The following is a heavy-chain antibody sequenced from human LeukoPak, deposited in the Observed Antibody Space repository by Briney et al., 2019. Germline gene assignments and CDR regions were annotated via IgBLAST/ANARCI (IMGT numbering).Heavy chain of an antibody. Sequence: GGSLRLSCEGSGFTFSNYWMGWVRQAPGKGLQWVANIKTDGSEKYYVDSVKGRFTISRDNAKNSLYLQMNSLRAEDTALYFCAKDSLSIVAGGYLDSWGQGTLVAVSS. J-gene: IGHJ4*02. CDR3: AKDSLSIVAGGYLDS. D-gene: IGHD2-15*01. CDR1: GFTFSNYW. V-gene: IGHV3-7*03. CDR2: IKTDGSEK.